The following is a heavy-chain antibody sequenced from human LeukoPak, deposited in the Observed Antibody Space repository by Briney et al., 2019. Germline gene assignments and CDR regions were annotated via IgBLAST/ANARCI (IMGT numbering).Heavy chain of an antibody. Sequence: GASVKVSCKASGYTFTSYDINWVRQANGQGLEWMGWMNPNSGNTGYAQKFQGRVTITRNTSISTAYMELSSLRSEDTAVYYCARGGDSSSWFSRPGYMDVWGKGTTVTVSS. CDR3: ARGGDSSSWFSRPGYMDV. CDR1: GYTFTSYD. CDR2: MNPNSGNT. J-gene: IGHJ6*03. D-gene: IGHD6-13*01. V-gene: IGHV1-8*03.